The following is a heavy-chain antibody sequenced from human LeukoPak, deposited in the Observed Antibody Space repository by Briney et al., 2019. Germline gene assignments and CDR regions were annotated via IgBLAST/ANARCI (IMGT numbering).Heavy chain of an antibody. Sequence: SQTLSLTCTVSGGSISSGGYYWSWIRQHPGKGLEWIGYIYYSGSAYYNPSLKSRVTISVDTSKNQFSLKLSSVTAADTAVYYCARALAVVTHYFDYWGQGTLVTVSS. CDR2: IYYSGSA. CDR3: ARALAVVTHYFDY. D-gene: IGHD4-23*01. J-gene: IGHJ4*02. CDR1: GGSISSGGYY. V-gene: IGHV4-31*03.